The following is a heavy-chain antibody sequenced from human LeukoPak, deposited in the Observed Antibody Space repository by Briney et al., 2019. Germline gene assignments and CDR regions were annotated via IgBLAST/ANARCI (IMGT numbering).Heavy chain of an antibody. D-gene: IGHD2-2*01. Sequence: NPSETLSLTCTVSGYSISSGYYWGWIRQPPGKGLEWIGSIYHSGSTYYNPSLKSRVTISVDTSKNQFSLKLSSVTAADTAVYNCARGGVPAANDYWGQGTLVTVSS. CDR1: GYSISSGYY. J-gene: IGHJ4*02. CDR2: IYHSGST. V-gene: IGHV4-38-2*02. CDR3: ARGGVPAANDY.